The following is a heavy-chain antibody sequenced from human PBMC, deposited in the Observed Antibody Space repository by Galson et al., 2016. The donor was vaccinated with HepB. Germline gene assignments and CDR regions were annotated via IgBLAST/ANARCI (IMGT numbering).Heavy chain of an antibody. CDR3: ARSPDPNCALFRCYASAIDY. CDR1: GGSFSRYY. Sequence: SETLSLTCAVYGGSFSRYYWSRIRQPPGKGLEWIGEINHSGSTNYNPFLKSRVTLSVDTSRNQFSLKLSSVTAADTAVYYCARSPDPNCALFRCYASAIDYWGQGTLVAVSS. CDR2: INHSGST. V-gene: IGHV4-34*01. D-gene: IGHD2-2*01. J-gene: IGHJ4*02.